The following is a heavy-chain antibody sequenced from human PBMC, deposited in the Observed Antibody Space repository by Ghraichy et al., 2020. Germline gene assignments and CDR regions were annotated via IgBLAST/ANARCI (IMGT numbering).Heavy chain of an antibody. D-gene: IGHD3-3*01. CDR1: GGSISSSSYY. J-gene: IGHJ1*01. V-gene: IGHV4-39*01. CDR2: IYYSGST. Sequence: SQTLSLTCTVSGGSISSSSYYWGWISQPPGKGLEWIGSIYYSGSTYYNPSLKSRVTISVDTSKNQFSLKLSSVTAADTAVYYCARTTADFWSGYYLPVGNRGYFQHWGQGTLVIVSS. CDR3: ARTTADFWSGYYLPVGNRGYFQH.